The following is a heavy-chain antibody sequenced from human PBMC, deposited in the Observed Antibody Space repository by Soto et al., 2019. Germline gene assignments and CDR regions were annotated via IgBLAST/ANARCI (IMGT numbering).Heavy chain of an antibody. V-gene: IGHV1-18*01. J-gene: IGHJ6*02. D-gene: IGHD3-16*01. CDR2: INTYNGNT. CDR3: AMVDVYVTPSPQDV. CDR1: GYTFTSYG. Sequence: QVQLVQSGAEVKNPGASVKVSCKTFGYTFTSYGIGWARQAPGQGLEWMGWINTYNGNTNYAQNLQGRVTLTTDTSTGTAYMELRSLRSNDTAIYYCAMVDVYVTPSPQDVWGQGTTVTVSS.